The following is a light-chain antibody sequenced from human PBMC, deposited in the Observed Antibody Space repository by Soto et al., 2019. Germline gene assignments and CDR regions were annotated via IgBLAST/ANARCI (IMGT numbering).Light chain of an antibody. J-gene: IGKJ2*01. Sequence: EIVLTQSPGTLSLSPGERATLSCRASQSISSSYLAWYQQKPGQAPRLLIYAASSRATGIPDRFSGSGSGPDFTLTISRLEPEDLAVYYCQQYGSSSYTFGQGTQLEIK. CDR1: QSISSSY. CDR2: AAS. V-gene: IGKV3-20*01. CDR3: QQYGSSSYT.